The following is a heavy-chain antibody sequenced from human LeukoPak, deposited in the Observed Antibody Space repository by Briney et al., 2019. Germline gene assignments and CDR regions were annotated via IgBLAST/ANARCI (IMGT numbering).Heavy chain of an antibody. V-gene: IGHV3-43*02. CDR1: GFIFDNYA. CDR2: ISGDGGST. J-gene: IGHJ4*02. Sequence: GGSLRLSCAAPGFIFDNYAIHWVRQAPGKGLEWVSLISGDGGSTFHADSVRGRFTISRDNTRKSLSLQMSSLRSEDTALYYCARESETSGWYDYWGQGTLVTVSS. CDR3: ARESETSGWYDY. D-gene: IGHD6-19*01.